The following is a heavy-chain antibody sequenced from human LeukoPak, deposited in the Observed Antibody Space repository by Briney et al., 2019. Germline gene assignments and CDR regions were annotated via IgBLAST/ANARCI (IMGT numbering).Heavy chain of an antibody. J-gene: IGHJ3*02. D-gene: IGHD3-3*01. Sequence: SETLSLTCAVYGGSFSGYYWSWIRQPPGKGLEWIGEINHSGSTNYNPSLKSRVTISVDTSKNQFSLKLSSVTAADTAVYYCARTIFGVVNAAFDIWGQGTMVTVSS. CDR3: ARTIFGVVNAAFDI. V-gene: IGHV4-34*01. CDR1: GGSFSGYY. CDR2: INHSGST.